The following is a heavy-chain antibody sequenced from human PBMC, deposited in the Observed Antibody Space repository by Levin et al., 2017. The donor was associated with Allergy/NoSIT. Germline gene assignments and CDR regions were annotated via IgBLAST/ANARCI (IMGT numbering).Heavy chain of an antibody. V-gene: IGHV5-10-1*01. CDR1: GYSFTSYW. Sequence: GESLKISCKGSGYSFTSYWISWVRQMPGKGLEWMGRIDPSDSYTNYSPSFQGHVTISADKSISTAYLQWSSLKASDTAMYYCARSAVPAAMWIVRNWFDPWGQGTLVTVSS. CDR2: IDPSDSYT. J-gene: IGHJ5*02. CDR3: ARSAVPAAMWIVRNWFDP. D-gene: IGHD2-2*01.